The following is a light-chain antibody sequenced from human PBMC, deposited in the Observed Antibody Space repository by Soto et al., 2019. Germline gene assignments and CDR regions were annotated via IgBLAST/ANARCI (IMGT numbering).Light chain of an antibody. Sequence: QSVLTQPPSVSAAPGQKVTISCSGSSSNIGNNYVSWYQQLPGTAPKLLIYDNNKRPSGIPDRFSGSKSGTSATLGITGLQTGDEADYYCGTWYSSLSAGLYVFVTGTKVTVL. CDR3: GTWYSSLSAGLYV. V-gene: IGLV1-51*01. J-gene: IGLJ1*01. CDR2: DNN. CDR1: SSNIGNNY.